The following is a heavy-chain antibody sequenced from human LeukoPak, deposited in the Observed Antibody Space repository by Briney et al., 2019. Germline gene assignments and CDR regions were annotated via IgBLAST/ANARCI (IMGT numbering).Heavy chain of an antibody. J-gene: IGHJ4*02. CDR3: TRDRYVPHY. CDR2: IRHKTYGGTA. Sequence: GGPLTLLCTASGFTLGDYAMSCLRDAPGKGRGWVGFIRHKTYGGTAEYAASVKGRFTISRDDSKSIDYLEMNSLKTEDTAVYYCTRDRYVPHYWGQGTLVTVSS. V-gene: IGHV3-49*03. CDR1: GFTLGDYA. D-gene: IGHD3-16*01.